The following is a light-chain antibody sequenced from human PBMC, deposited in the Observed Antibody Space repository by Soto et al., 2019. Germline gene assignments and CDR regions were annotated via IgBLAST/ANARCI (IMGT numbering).Light chain of an antibody. CDR2: GAS. CDR1: QRVRSNV. V-gene: IGKV3-20*01. J-gene: IGKJ4*01. Sequence: VLTQSPGTLSSPPGHSAPLSCTSNQRVRSNVIAWYCQRPGQAPSLLISGASTRATDIPDRFSGSGSGTDFTLSISRLEPEDFAVYYCQQYASSPLLTFGGGTKVDIK. CDR3: QQYASSPLLT.